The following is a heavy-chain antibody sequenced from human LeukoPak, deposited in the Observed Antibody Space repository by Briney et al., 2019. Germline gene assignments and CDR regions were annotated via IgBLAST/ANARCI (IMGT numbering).Heavy chain of an antibody. CDR2: INAGNGNT. CDR1: GYIFTTFS. Sequence: GASVKVSCKASGYIFTTFSIHWVRQAPGQRLEWMGWINAGNGNTKYSQKFQDRVTITRDTSASTAYMEVSSLRSEDMAVYYCARGGYDFWSGSPHDYWGQGTLATVSS. V-gene: IGHV1-3*01. D-gene: IGHD3-3*01. CDR3: ARGGYDFWSGSPHDY. J-gene: IGHJ4*02.